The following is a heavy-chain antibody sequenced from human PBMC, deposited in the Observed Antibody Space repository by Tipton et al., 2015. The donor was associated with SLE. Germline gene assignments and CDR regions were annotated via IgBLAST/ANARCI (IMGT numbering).Heavy chain of an antibody. CDR1: GGSFSGAY. J-gene: IGHJ6*02. Sequence: TLSLTCAVYGGSFSGAYWSWIRQSPGKGLEWIGEINHSGTTNYNPSLKSRVSISVDTSKNQFSLRVSSVTAADTAVYYCARQDSSGWPPYYNGIDVWGQGTTVTVSS. V-gene: IGHV4-34*01. CDR3: ARQDSSGWPPYYNGIDV. D-gene: IGHD6-19*01. CDR2: INHSGTT.